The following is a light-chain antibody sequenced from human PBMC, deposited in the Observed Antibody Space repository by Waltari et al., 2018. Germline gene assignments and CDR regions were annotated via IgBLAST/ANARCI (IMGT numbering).Light chain of an antibody. J-gene: IGLJ3*02. CDR1: SGHSSNV. Sequence: QLVLTQSPSASASLGASVKLTCTLSSGHSSNVIAWLQQQPGKGPRYLMKVNSDGSHGKGDEIPDRCSGSRSGAERYLPISSRQSEDEADYYCQTGGHGTWVFGGGTKLTGL. CDR3: QTGGHGTWV. V-gene: IGLV4-69*01. CDR2: VNSDGSH.